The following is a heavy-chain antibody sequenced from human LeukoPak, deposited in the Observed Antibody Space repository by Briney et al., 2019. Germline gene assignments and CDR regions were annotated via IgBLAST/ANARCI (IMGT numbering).Heavy chain of an antibody. Sequence: GSLRLSCAASGFTLNTYTMNWVRQAPGKGLEWVSSISSSGTYIYYADSVKGRFTISRDDAKNSLSLQMNSLRAEDTALYYCAKDIAAAGDTWGFDYWGQGTLVTVSS. D-gene: IGHD6-13*01. J-gene: IGHJ4*02. CDR1: GFTLNTYT. CDR2: ISSSGTYI. CDR3: AKDIAAAGDTWGFDY. V-gene: IGHV3-21*04.